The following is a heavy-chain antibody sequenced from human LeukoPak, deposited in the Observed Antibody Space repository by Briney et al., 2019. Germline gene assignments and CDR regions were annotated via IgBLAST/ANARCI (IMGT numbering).Heavy chain of an antibody. CDR1: GYTFTNYY. J-gene: IGHJ5*02. CDR3: AREGTLSSPRNWFNP. D-gene: IGHD6-13*01. CDR2: INPSGGST. Sequence: GASVKVSCKASGYTFTNYYMHWVRQAPGQGLEWMGMINPSGGSTTYAQKFQGRVTMTRDTSTRTVYMELSILRSEDTAVYYCAREGTLSSPRNWFNPWGQGPLVTVSS. V-gene: IGHV1-46*01.